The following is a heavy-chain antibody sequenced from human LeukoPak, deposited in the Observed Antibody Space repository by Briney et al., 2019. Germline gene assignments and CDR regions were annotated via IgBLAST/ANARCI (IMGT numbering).Heavy chain of an antibody. CDR1: GGSISSYY. D-gene: IGHD3-22*01. CDR3: AYGYYSLRVDY. V-gene: IGHV4-59*08. Sequence: PSETLSLTCTVSGGSISSYYWSWIRQPPGKGLEWIGYIYYSGSTNYNPSLKSRVTISVDTSKNQFSLKLSSVTAADTAVYYCAYGYYSLRVDYWGQGTLVTVSS. J-gene: IGHJ4*02. CDR2: IYYSGST.